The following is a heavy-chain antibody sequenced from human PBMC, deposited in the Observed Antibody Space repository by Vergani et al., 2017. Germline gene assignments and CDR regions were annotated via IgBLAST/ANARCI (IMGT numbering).Heavy chain of an antibody. CDR2: ISGSGGST. Sequence: EVQLLESGGGLVQPGGSLRLSCAASGFTFSSYAMSWDRQAPGKGLEWVSAISGSGGSTYYADSVKGRFTISRDNSKNTLYLQMNSLRAEDTAVYYCAKDRRDIVLMVYGYFDYWGQGTLVTVSS. J-gene: IGHJ4*02. D-gene: IGHD2-8*01. V-gene: IGHV3-23*01. CDR3: AKDRRDIVLMVYGYFDY. CDR1: GFTFSSYA.